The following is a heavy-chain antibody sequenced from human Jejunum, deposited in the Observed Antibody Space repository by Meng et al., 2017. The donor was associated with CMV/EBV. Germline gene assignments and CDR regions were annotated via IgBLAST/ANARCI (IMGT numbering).Heavy chain of an antibody. CDR3: AREGRGYISGELAY. J-gene: IGHJ4*02. CDR1: GDSISSGTHY. D-gene: IGHD6-19*01. CDR2: VYYTGST. V-gene: IGHV4-39*07. Sequence: QVQLQGPGPGLVKPSGTLSLTCTVSGDSISSGTHYWAWIRQPPGKGLEWIGSVYYTGSTYYNPSLKSRLTISVDRTKNQFSLKLTSVTAADTAIYYCAREGRGYISGELAYWGQGTLVTVSS.